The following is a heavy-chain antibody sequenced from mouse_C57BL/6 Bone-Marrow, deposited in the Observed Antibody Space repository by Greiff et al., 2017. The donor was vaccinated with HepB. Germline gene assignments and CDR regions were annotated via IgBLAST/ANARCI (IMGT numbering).Heavy chain of an antibody. Sequence: VQLQQSGAELVRPGASVKLSCTASGFNIKDDYMHWVKKRPEQGLEWIGWIDPENGDTEYASKFQGKATITADTSSNTAYLQLSSLTSEDTAVYYCTAQLGLFDYWGQGTTLTVSS. V-gene: IGHV14-4*01. J-gene: IGHJ2*01. CDR2: IDPENGDT. D-gene: IGHD4-1*02. CDR1: GFNIKDDY. CDR3: TAQLGLFDY.